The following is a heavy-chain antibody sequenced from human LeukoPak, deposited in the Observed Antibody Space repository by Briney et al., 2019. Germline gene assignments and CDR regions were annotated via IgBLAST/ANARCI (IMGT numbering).Heavy chain of an antibody. CDR1: GFTFSSYS. J-gene: IGHJ3*02. D-gene: IGHD4-17*01. Sequence: PGGSLRLSCAASGFTFSSYSMNWVRQAPGKGLEWVSGITDNSDYLYYADSMKGRFTISRDNAKNSLYLQMNSLRAEDTAVYYCARDPAYGAFDIWGQGTMVTVSS. CDR3: ARDPAYGAFDI. CDR2: ITDNSDYL. V-gene: IGHV3-21*04.